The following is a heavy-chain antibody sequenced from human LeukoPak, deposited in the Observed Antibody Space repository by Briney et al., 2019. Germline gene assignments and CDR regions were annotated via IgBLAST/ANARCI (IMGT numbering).Heavy chain of an antibody. Sequence: GGSLRLSCAASGFTFSTYWMSWVRQAPGKGPEWVANINEEGSEKNYVDSVRGRFTISRDNAKDSLYLQMDSLRAEDTAMYYCAREILEPGKTHEYWGQGTLVTVSS. D-gene: IGHD1-1*01. J-gene: IGHJ4*02. V-gene: IGHV3-7*01. CDR3: AREILEPGKTHEY. CDR1: GFTFSTYW. CDR2: INEEGSEK.